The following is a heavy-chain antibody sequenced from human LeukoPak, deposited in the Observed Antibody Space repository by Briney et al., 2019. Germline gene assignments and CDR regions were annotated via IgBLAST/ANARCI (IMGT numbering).Heavy chain of an antibody. CDR2: IYHSGST. CDR3: ARDRVNTLNAFDI. J-gene: IGHJ3*02. Sequence: SETLSLTCTVSGGSISSGGYYWSWIRQPLGKGLEWIGYIYHSGSTYYNPSLKSRVTISVDRSKNQFSLKLSSVTAADTAVYYCARDRVNTLNAFDIWGQGTMVTVSS. V-gene: IGHV4-30-2*01. CDR1: GGSISSGGYY. D-gene: IGHD1/OR15-1a*01.